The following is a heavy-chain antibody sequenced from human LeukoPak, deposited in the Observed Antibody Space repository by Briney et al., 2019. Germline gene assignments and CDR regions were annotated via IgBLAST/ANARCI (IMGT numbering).Heavy chain of an antibody. Sequence: GGSLRLSCAASGFTVSSNYMSWVRQAPGKGLEWVSVIYSGGSTYYADSVKGRFTISRDNSKNTLYLQMNSLRAEDTAVYYCARSGELDYYYYYMDVWGKGTTVTISS. J-gene: IGHJ6*03. CDR1: GFTVSSNY. V-gene: IGHV3-53*01. CDR2: IYSGGST. CDR3: ARSGELDYYYYYMDV. D-gene: IGHD3-10*01.